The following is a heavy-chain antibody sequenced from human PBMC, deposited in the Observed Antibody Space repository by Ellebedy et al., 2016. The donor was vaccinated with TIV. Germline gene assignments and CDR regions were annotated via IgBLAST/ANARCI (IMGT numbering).Heavy chain of an antibody. D-gene: IGHD3-9*01. V-gene: IGHV4-59*11. CDR1: GDSINNHF. CDR2: VHHSGST. CDR3: ARDPTDVLTGQIYGMDV. J-gene: IGHJ6*02. Sequence: PSETLSLTCTVSGDSINNHFWTWIRQPPGKGLEWIGYVHHSGSTSYNPSLKSRVTISLDASKSQFSLNLSSVTAADTAGYYCARDPTDVLTGQIYGMDVWGQGTTVTVSS.